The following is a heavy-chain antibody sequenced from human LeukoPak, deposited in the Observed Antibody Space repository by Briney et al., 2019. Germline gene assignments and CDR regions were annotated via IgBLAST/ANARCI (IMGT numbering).Heavy chain of an antibody. CDR2: IIPIFGTA. D-gene: IGHD6-19*01. CDR3: ARDLAVDGVDAFDL. Sequence: ASVRVSCKASGGTFSSYAISWVRQAPGQGLEWMGGIIPIFGTANYAQKFQGRVTITTDESTSTAYMELSSLRSEDTAVFYCARDLAVDGVDAFDLWGQGTMVTVSS. J-gene: IGHJ3*01. V-gene: IGHV1-69*05. CDR1: GGTFSSYA.